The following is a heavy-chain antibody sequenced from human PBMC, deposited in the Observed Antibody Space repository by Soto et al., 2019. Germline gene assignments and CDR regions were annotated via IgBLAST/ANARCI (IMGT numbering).Heavy chain of an antibody. CDR3: ARQLYYYDSSGYLAPFDY. D-gene: IGHD3-22*01. CDR1: GGSISSYY. CDR2: IYYSGST. V-gene: IGHV4-59*08. Sequence: SETLSLTCTVSGGSISSYYWSWIRQPPGKGLEWIGYIYYSGSTNYNPSLKSRVTISVDTSKNQFSLKLSSVTAADTAVYYCARQLYYYDSSGYLAPFDYWGQGTLVTVSS. J-gene: IGHJ4*02.